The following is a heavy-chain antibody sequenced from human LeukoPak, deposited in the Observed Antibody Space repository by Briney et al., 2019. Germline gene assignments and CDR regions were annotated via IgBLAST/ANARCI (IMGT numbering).Heavy chain of an antibody. CDR2: ISSSGSTI. Sequence: GGSLRLSCAASAFTFNTYWMHWVRQAPGKGLEWVSYISSSGSTIYYADSVKGRFTISRDNAKNSLYLQMNSLRAEDTAVYYCAREAEAAFDIWGQGTMVTVSS. V-gene: IGHV3-48*04. J-gene: IGHJ3*02. D-gene: IGHD6-19*01. CDR3: AREAEAAFDI. CDR1: AFTFNTYW.